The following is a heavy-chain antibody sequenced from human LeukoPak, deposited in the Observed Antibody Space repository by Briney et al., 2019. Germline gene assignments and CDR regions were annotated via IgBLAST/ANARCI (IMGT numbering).Heavy chain of an antibody. CDR2: IIPIFGTA. Sequence: ASVKVSCKASGGTFSSYAISWVRQAPGQGLEWMGGIIPIFGTANYAQKFQGRVTITADESTSTAYMELNSLRSEDTAVYYCARESEGSIFGGPLGVDPWGQGTLVTVSS. CDR1: GGTFSSYA. CDR3: ARESEGSIFGGPLGVDP. J-gene: IGHJ5*02. D-gene: IGHD3-3*01. V-gene: IGHV1-69*13.